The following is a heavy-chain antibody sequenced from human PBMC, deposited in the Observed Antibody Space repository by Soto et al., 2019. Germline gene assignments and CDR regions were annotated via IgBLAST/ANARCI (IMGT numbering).Heavy chain of an antibody. V-gene: IGHV5-51*01. CDR1: GYTFSSYS. J-gene: IGHJ4*02. Sequence: GESITISCEGSGYTFSSYSLGWVRQMPGKGLEWMGIIYPDDSDTRYSPSFRGQVTISVDKSISRAYLQWSSLKASDSAMYFCARIGSGYNPFDYWGRGTLVTVSS. CDR3: ARIGSGYNPFDY. D-gene: IGHD2-15*01. CDR2: IYPDDSDT.